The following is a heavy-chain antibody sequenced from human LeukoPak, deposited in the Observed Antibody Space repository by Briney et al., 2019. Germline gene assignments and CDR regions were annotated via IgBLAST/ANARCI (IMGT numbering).Heavy chain of an antibody. D-gene: IGHD3-10*01. J-gene: IGHJ6*02. V-gene: IGHV3-30*18. CDR2: ISYDGSNK. CDR3: AKDRGTMVRGVIVYYYYGMDV. Sequence: GGSLRLSCAASGFTFSSYGMHWVRQAPGKGLEWAAVISYDGSNKYYADSVKGRFTISRDNSKNTLYLQMNSLRAEDTAVYYCAKDRGTMVRGVIVYYYYGMDVWGQGTTVTVSS. CDR1: GFTFSSYG.